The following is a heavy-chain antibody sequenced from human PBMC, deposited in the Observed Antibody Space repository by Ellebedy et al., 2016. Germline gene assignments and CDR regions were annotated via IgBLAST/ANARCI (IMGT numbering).Heavy chain of an antibody. CDR1: GGSISGDY. J-gene: IGHJ4*02. Sequence: SETLSLXXSVSGGSISGDYWSWIRQPPGKELEWIGYIYYSGSTKYNPSLMRRVTISVDTSKNQFSLKLTSVTAADTAVYYCARGGSYPTRYVDSWGQGTLVTVSS. CDR3: ARGGSYPTRYVDS. V-gene: IGHV4-59*03. CDR2: IYYSGST. D-gene: IGHD1-26*01.